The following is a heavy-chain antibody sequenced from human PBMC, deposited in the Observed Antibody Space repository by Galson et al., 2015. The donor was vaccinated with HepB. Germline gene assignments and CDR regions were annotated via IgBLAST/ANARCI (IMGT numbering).Heavy chain of an antibody. CDR1: GGSIDTINYY. V-gene: IGHV4-39*07. CDR2: FFHGGSA. CDR3: ARVDEWALQIY. J-gene: IGHJ4*02. D-gene: IGHD4-11*01. Sequence: LSLTCTVSGGSIDTINYYLGWIRQPPGKGLEWIGTFFHGGSAYYNPSLRSRVTMSLDPSKNQFSLKVTSVTAPDTAVYYCARVDEWALQIYWGPGVRVTVSS.